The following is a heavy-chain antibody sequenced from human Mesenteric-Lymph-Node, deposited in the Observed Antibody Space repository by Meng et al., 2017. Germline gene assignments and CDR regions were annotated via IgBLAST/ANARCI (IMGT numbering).Heavy chain of an antibody. CDR2: IDSGGGYT. J-gene: IGHJ4*02. CDR1: GYTFTSYY. Sequence: QVQLVQSGAEVKKPGASVRVSCKASGYTFTSYYIYWVRQAPGQGLEWMGIIDSGGGYTSYAQKFRGRVTMTRDTSTNTVYMELSSLRFEDTAVFYCAKIGSNHQFDLWGQGTLVTVSS. V-gene: IGHV1-46*01. CDR3: AKIGSNHQFDL. D-gene: IGHD4-11*01.